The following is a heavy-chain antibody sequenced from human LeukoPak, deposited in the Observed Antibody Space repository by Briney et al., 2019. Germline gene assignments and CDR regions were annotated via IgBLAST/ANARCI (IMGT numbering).Heavy chain of an antibody. V-gene: IGHV3-9*01. Sequence: GGSLRLSCAGSGFIFDNYAMHWVRQPPGKGLEWVSGISWNSGSIDYADSVKGRFTISRDNAKNSLYLQMNSLRVEDTAFYYCAKDNRRHYTSGPNPDSLHWGQGALVTVSS. J-gene: IGHJ4*02. CDR3: AKDNRRHYTSGPNPDSLH. CDR2: ISWNSGSI. CDR1: GFIFDNYA. D-gene: IGHD6-19*01.